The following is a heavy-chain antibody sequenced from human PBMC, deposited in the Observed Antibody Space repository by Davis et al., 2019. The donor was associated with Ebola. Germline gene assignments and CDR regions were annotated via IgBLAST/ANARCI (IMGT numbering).Heavy chain of an antibody. J-gene: IGHJ2*01. Sequence: GGSLRLSCKGSGYTFTSYWIGCVRQLPGKGLEWMGTIYPGDSDTRYSPSFQGQVPISADKSSGTAYLQWSSLKASDTAMYYCAGGYWYFDLWGRGTLVTVSS. CDR3: AGGYWYFDL. D-gene: IGHD3-16*01. V-gene: IGHV5-51*01. CDR1: GYTFTSYW. CDR2: IYPGDSDT.